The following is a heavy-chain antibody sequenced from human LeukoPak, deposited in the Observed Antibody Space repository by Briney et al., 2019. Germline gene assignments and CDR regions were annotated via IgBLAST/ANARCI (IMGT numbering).Heavy chain of an antibody. J-gene: IGHJ6*02. V-gene: IGHV1-8*02. D-gene: IGHD3-3*01. CDR2: MNPNSGNT. CDR3: ARGGRITIFGVVSYYGMDV. CDR1: GYTFTGYY. Sequence: GASVKVSCKASGYTFTGYYMHWVRQATGQGLEWMGWMNPNSGNTGYAQKFQGRVTMTRNTSISTAYMELSSLRSEDTAVYYCARGGRITIFGVVSYYGMDVWGQGTTVTVSS.